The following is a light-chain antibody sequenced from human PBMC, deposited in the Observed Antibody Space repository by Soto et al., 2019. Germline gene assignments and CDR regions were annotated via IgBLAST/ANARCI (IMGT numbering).Light chain of an antibody. Sequence: EIVLTQSPTTLSVSPGERATLSCRASQSVSNFLAWYQQKPGQVPRLLIFDATYRATGVPARFSGSGSGTDFTLTISSLEPEDFAAYYCQQRSNWPLTFGGGTKVEIK. CDR3: QQRSNWPLT. CDR2: DAT. CDR1: QSVSNF. J-gene: IGKJ4*01. V-gene: IGKV3-11*01.